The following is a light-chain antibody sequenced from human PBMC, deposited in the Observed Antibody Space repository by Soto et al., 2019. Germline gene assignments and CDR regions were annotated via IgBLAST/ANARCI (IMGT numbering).Light chain of an antibody. V-gene: IGKV3-20*01. CDR1: QSVINKY. CDR2: GAS. J-gene: IGKJ1*01. CDR3: QQYGSSPRT. Sequence: ENVLTQSPGTLSLSPGERATLSCRASQSVINKYLAWYQQKPGQAPRLLIYGASNRASGIPDRFSGGGSGTDFTLAISRLEPEDFAVYYCQQYGSSPRTFGQGTKVEIK.